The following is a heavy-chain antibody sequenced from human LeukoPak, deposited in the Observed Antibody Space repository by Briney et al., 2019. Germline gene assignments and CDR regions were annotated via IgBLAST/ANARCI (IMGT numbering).Heavy chain of an antibody. Sequence: GESLKISCKGSGYSFTSYWISWVRQMPGKGLEWMGRIDPSDSYTNYSPSFQGHVTISADKSISTAYLQWSSLKASDTAMYYRARGSPYCSGGSCYLNWGQGTLVTVSS. CDR3: ARGSPYCSGGSCYLN. J-gene: IGHJ4*02. V-gene: IGHV5-10-1*01. D-gene: IGHD2-15*01. CDR1: GYSFTSYW. CDR2: IDPSDSYT.